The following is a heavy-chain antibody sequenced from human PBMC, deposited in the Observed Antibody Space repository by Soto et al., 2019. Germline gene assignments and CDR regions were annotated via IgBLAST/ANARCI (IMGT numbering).Heavy chain of an antibody. J-gene: IGHJ4*02. CDR1: GYTFTSYA. Sequence: QVQLVQSGAEVKKPGASVKVSCKASGYTFTSYAMHWVRHAPGQRLEWMGWINAGNGNTKYSQKFQGRVTITRDTSASTAYMELSSLRSEDTAVYYCARDRQYNWNDNPTEWGQGTLVTVSS. CDR3: ARDRQYNWNDNPTE. CDR2: INAGNGNT. D-gene: IGHD1-20*01. V-gene: IGHV1-3*01.